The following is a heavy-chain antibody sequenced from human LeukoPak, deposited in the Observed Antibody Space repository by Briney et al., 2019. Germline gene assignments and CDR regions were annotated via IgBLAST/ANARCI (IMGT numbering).Heavy chain of an antibody. CDR2: TRYAGGQK. D-gene: IGHD1-7*01. CDR3: AKVSPGRTGTTVGFDY. J-gene: IGHJ4*02. Sequence: GGSLRLSCGASGFTFSIYGMHWVRQAPGKGLEWVAYTRYAGGQKYYADSVRGRFTISRDNSKNTPYLQMDSLRAEDTAVYYCAKVSPGRTGTTVGFDYWGQGTLVTVSS. V-gene: IGHV3-30*02. CDR1: GFTFSIYG.